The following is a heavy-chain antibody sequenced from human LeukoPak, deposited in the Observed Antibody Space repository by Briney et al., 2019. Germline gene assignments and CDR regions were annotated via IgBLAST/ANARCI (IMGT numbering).Heavy chain of an antibody. CDR1: GFTFSSYD. CDR3: ARDSHSSSWYSEFDY. Sequence: GGSLRLSCAASGFTFSSYDMHWVRQATGKGLEWVSAIGTAGDTYYPGSVKGRFTISRDNAKNSLYLQMNSLRAEDTAVYYCARDSHSSSWYSEFDYWGQGTLVTVSS. V-gene: IGHV3-13*04. CDR2: IGTAGDT. J-gene: IGHJ4*02. D-gene: IGHD6-13*01.